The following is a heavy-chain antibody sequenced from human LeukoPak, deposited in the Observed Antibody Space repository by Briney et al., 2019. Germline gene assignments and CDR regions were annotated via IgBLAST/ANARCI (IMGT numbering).Heavy chain of an antibody. D-gene: IGHD2-2*01. CDR1: GGSTSSYY. CDR2: IYYSGST. V-gene: IGHV4-59*01. J-gene: IGHJ5*02. Sequence: SETLSLTCTVSGGSTSSYYWSWIRQPPGKGLEWIGYIYYSGSTNYNPSLKSRVTISVDTSKNQFSLKLSSVTAADTAVYYCARADCSSTSCPFDPWGQGTLVTVSS. CDR3: ARADCSSTSCPFDP.